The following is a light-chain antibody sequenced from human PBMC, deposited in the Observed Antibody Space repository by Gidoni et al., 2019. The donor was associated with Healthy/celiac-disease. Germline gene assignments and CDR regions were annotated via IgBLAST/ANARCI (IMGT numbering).Light chain of an antibody. CDR3: QQYNNWPLFT. Sequence: EIVLTQSPATLSVSPGERATLSCRASQSVSSNLAWYQQKPGQAPRRLIYDASTRATGIPARFSGSGSGTEFTLTISSLQSEDFAVYYCQQYNNWPLFTFXPXTKVDIK. CDR2: DAS. CDR1: QSVSSN. V-gene: IGKV3-15*01. J-gene: IGKJ3*01.